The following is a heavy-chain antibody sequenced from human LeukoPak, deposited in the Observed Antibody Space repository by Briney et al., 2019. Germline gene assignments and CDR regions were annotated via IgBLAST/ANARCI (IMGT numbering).Heavy chain of an antibody. CDR2: IIPILGIA. Sequence: WASVKVSCKASGGTFSSYAVSWVRQASGQGLEWMGRIIPILGIANYAQKFQGRVTITADKSTSTAYMELSSLRSEDTAVYYCARDKEVNAFDIWGQGTMVTVSS. CDR1: GGTFSSYA. J-gene: IGHJ3*02. CDR3: ARDKEVNAFDI. V-gene: IGHV1-69*04.